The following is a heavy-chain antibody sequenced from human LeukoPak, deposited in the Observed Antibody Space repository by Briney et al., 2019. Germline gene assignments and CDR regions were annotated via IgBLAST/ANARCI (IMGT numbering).Heavy chain of an antibody. CDR3: ARTAAGTFFDY. CDR2: IYSGGYT. V-gene: IGHV3-53*01. J-gene: IGHJ4*02. D-gene: IGHD6-13*01. CDR1: GFTVSSNY. Sequence: GGSLRLSCAASGFTVSSNYMSWVRQAPGKGLGWVSIIYSGGYTFYADSVKGRFTISRDNSKNTLYLQMNSLRAEDTAVYYCARTAAGTFFDYWGQGTLVTVSS.